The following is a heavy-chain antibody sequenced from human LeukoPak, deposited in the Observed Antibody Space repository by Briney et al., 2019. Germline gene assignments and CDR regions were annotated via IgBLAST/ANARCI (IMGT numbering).Heavy chain of an antibody. Sequence: GGSLRRSCAASGFTVSSNYMSWVRQAPGKGLEWVSVIYSGGSTYYADSVKGRFTISRDNSKNTLYLQMNSLRAEDTAVYYCARVAEAEFYFDYWGQGTLVTVSS. V-gene: IGHV3-66*01. CDR2: IYSGGST. CDR1: GFTVSSNY. D-gene: IGHD3-10*01. J-gene: IGHJ4*02. CDR3: ARVAEAEFYFDY.